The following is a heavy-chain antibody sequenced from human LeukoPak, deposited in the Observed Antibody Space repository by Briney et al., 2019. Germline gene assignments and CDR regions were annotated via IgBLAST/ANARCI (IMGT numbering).Heavy chain of an antibody. CDR3: AKNTESFGGSSTGY. V-gene: IGHV3-23*01. J-gene: IGHJ4*02. CDR1: GFTFSNYA. CDR2: ISGNGGRT. Sequence: GGSLRLSCAASGFTFSNYAMNWVRQAPGKGLEWVAVISGNGGRTYYADSVKGRFTVSRDNSKNTVYLQMNSLRADDTAVYYCAKNTESFGGSSTGYWGQGTLVTVSS. D-gene: IGHD4-23*01.